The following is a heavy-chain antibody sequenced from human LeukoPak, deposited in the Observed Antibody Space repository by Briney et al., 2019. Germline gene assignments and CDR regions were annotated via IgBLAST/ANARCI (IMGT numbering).Heavy chain of an antibody. Sequence: SETLSLTCAVYGGSFSGYYWGWIRQPPGKGLEWIGEINHSGSTNYNPSLKSRVTISVDTSKNQFSLKLSSVTAADTAVYYCARITILTGYPFDYWGQGTLVTVSS. J-gene: IGHJ4*02. V-gene: IGHV4-34*01. D-gene: IGHD3-9*01. CDR3: ARITILTGYPFDY. CDR1: GGSFSGYY. CDR2: INHSGST.